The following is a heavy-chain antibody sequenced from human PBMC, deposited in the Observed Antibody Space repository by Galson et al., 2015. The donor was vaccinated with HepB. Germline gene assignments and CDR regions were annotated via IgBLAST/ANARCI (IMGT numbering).Heavy chain of an antibody. V-gene: IGHV3-20*01. J-gene: IGHJ4*02. CDR1: GFTFDGYG. CDR2: INWNGAST. D-gene: IGHD4-23*01. CDR3: ARRNGGKLDY. Sequence: SLRLSCAAFGFTFDGYGMSWVRQAPGKGLEWVSGINWNGASTVYADSVKGRFTISRDNARNSLYLQMNSLRAEDTALYHCARRNGGKLDYWGQGTLVTVSS.